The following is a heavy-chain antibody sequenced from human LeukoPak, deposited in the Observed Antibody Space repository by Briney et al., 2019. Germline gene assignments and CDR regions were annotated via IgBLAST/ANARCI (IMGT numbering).Heavy chain of an antibody. CDR3: ARQVVVVAXTYDY. J-gene: IGHJ4*02. V-gene: IGHV4-39*01. CDR2: IYYSGST. Sequence: SETLSLTCTVSGGSISSSSYYWGWVRQPPGKGLEWIGSIYYSGSTYYNPSLKSRVTISVDTSKNQFSLKLSSVTAADTAVYYCARQVVVVAXTYDYWGQGTLVTVSS. CDR1: GGSISSSSYY. D-gene: IGHD2-15*01.